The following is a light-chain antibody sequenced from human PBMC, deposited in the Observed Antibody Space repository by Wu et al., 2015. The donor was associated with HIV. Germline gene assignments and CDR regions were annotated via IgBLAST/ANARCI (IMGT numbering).Light chain of an antibody. CDR1: QSVTNNF. J-gene: IGKJ1*01. Sequence: EVVLTQSPGTLSLSPGEGATLSCRASQSVTNNFLAWYQQKPGQAPRLLIYAASSRNAGIPDRFSGSGSGTHFTLTISRLEPEDFAVYFCQSVLVAHRPRTFGQGTKVEIK. V-gene: IGKV3-20*01. CDR2: AAS. CDR3: QSVLVAHRPRT.